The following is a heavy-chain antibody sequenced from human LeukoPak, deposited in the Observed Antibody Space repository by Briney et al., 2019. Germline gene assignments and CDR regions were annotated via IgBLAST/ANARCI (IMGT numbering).Heavy chain of an antibody. D-gene: IGHD1-26*01. CDR3: ARGPVGATMDY. CDR1: GGTFSSYA. J-gene: IGHJ4*02. CDR2: IIPIFGTA. V-gene: IGHV1-69*06. Sequence: ASVKVSCKASGGTFSSYAISWVRQAPGQGLEWMGGIIPIFGTANYAQKFQGRVTITADKSTSTAYMELSSLRSEDTAVYYCARGPVGATMDYWGQGTLVTVSS.